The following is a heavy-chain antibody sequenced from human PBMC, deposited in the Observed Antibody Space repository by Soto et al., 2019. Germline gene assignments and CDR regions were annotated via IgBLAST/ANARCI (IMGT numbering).Heavy chain of an antibody. CDR1: GFTFSSYA. Sequence: EVQLLESGGGLVQPGGSLRLSCAASGFTFSSYAMSWVRQAPGKGLEWVSAISGSGGSTYYADSVKGRFTISRDNSKNTLYLQMNSLSAEDTAVYYCAKDGGEWGVTTGYFDYWGQGTLVTVSS. CDR2: ISGSGGST. J-gene: IGHJ4*02. V-gene: IGHV3-23*01. CDR3: AKDGGEWGVTTGYFDY. D-gene: IGHD4-17*01.